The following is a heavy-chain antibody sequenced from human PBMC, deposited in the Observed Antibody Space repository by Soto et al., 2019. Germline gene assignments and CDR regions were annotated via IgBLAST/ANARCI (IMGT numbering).Heavy chain of an antibody. Sequence: SETLSLTCTVSGGSISSSSYYWGWIRQPPGKGLEWIGSIYYSGSTYYNPSLKSRVTISVDTSKNQFSLRLRSVTAADTAVYYCARKDKAMAFTAIYYYYGMDVWGQGTTVT. CDR3: ARKDKAMAFTAIYYYYGMDV. CDR2: IYYSGST. D-gene: IGHD5-18*01. V-gene: IGHV4-39*01. CDR1: GGSISSSSYY. J-gene: IGHJ6*02.